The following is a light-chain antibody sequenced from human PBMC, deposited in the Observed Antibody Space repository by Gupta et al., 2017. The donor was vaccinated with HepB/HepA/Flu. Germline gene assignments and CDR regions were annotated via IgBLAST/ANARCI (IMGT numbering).Light chain of an antibody. CDR1: QTVLSN. V-gene: IGKV3-15*01. J-gene: IGKJ1*01. Sequence: EIVMTQSPDTLSVSPVERATLSCRASQTVLSNLAWYQHKPGQAPRLLIYRASISATGIPDRCCSGGAGTEFTLTISSLQSEDFAVYYCQQYNDWPTWTFGQGTKVEIK. CDR3: QQYNDWPTWT. CDR2: RAS.